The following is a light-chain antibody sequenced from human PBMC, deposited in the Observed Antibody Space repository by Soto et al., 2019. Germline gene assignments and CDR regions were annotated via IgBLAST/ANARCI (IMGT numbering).Light chain of an antibody. CDR3: MQALQTPRT. Sequence: DIVLTQTPLSLSVTPGQPASISCKPSHSLLHSDGKTYLYWYLQKPGHPPQLMIYEVSNRFSGVPDRFSGSGSGTDFTLRISRVEAEDAGVYYCMQALQTPRTFGQGTKVDIK. CDR1: HSLLHSDGKTY. J-gene: IGKJ1*01. V-gene: IGKV2D-29*01. CDR2: EVS.